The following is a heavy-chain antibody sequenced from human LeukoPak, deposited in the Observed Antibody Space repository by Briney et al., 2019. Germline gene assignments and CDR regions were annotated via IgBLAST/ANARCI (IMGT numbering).Heavy chain of an antibody. Sequence: SETLSLTCTVSGGSISRYYWSWIRQPPGKGLEWIGYIYNSGSTNYNPSLKSRVTISLDTSKNQFSLKLSSVTAADTAVYYCARRGLGYSDDYYFDYWSQGTLVTVS. J-gene: IGHJ4*02. D-gene: IGHD5-18*01. V-gene: IGHV4-59*08. CDR2: IYNSGST. CDR1: GGSISRYY. CDR3: ARRGLGYSDDYYFDY.